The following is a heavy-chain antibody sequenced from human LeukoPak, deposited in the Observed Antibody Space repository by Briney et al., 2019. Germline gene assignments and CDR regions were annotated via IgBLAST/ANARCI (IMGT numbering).Heavy chain of an antibody. CDR1: GYSFTSYW. CDR3: ARRSCSSTSCYYFDY. V-gene: IGHV5-51*01. Sequence: GESLKISCKGSGYSFTSYWIGWVRQMPGKGLEWMGIIYPGDSDTRYSPSFQGQVTISADKSISTAYLQWSSLKASDTATYYCARRSCSSTSCYYFDYWGQGTLVTVSS. D-gene: IGHD2-2*01. J-gene: IGHJ4*02. CDR2: IYPGDSDT.